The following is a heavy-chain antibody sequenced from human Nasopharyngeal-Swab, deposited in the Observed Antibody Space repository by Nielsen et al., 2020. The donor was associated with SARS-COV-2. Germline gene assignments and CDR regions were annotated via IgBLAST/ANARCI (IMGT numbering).Heavy chain of an antibody. CDR2: ISSRSGYV. CDR3: ARDRGLLSDYEGDYFNGMDL. CDR1: GFTFNRKN. Sequence: GESLKISCVGSGFTFNRKNMHWVRKAPGKGLEWLSSISSRSGYVHYADSLEGRAIISRDNDKNSLYLHINSLRAEDTAVYYCARDRGLLSDYEGDYFNGMDLWGQGTTVTVSS. D-gene: IGHD5-12*01. J-gene: IGHJ6*02. V-gene: IGHV3-21*01.